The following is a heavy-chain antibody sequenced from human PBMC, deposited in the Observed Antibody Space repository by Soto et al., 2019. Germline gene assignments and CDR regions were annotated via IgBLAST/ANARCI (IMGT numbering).Heavy chain of an antibody. CDR3: ARDRIAARLLGHEPHYYFDY. Sequence: ASVKVSCKASGYTFTNHALHWVRQAPGQSLEWMGWINAGNGNTKYPQKFQDRVTIARDTSASTAYMELSSLRAEDTAVYYCARDRIAARLLGHEPHYYFDYWGQGTLVTVSS. CDR2: INAGNGNT. J-gene: IGHJ4*02. V-gene: IGHV1-3*01. D-gene: IGHD6-6*01. CDR1: GYTFTNHA.